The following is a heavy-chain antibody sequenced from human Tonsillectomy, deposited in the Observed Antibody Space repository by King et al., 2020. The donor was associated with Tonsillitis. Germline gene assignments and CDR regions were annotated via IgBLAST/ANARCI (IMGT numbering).Heavy chain of an antibody. CDR1: GGSISSSSYY. Sequence: QLQESGPGLVKPSETLSLTCTVSGGSISSSSYYWGWIRQPTGKGLEWIGSIYYSGSTYYNPSLKSRVTISVDTSKNQFSLKLSSVTAADTAVYYCARLDVVVAAAGTSDYFDYWGQGTLVTVSS. V-gene: IGHV4-39*01. CDR2: IYYSGST. D-gene: IGHD6-13*01. J-gene: IGHJ4*02. CDR3: ARLDVVVAAAGTSDYFDY.